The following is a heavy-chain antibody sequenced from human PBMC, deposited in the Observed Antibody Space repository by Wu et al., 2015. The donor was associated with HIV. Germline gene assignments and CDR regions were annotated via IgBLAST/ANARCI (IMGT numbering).Heavy chain of an antibody. CDR1: GYMFSDYG. Sequence: VQLVQSGGEVKKPGASVKVACKASGYMFSDYGINWVRQAPGQGLEWMGWISAQNGKTKYAQKFQGRVTMTTETSSSTAYMELQSLRSDDTAVYYCARDLIDSTDPDIYDVLTGYYYAFDIWAKGQWSPSPQ. J-gene: IGHJ3*02. CDR2: ISAQNGKT. V-gene: IGHV1-18*04. CDR3: ARDLIDSTDPDIYDVLTGYYYAFDI. D-gene: IGHD3/OR15-3a*01.